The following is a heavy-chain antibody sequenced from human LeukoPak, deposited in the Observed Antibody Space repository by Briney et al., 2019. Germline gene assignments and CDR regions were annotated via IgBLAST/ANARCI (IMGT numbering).Heavy chain of an antibody. D-gene: IGHD3-9*01. CDR1: GFTFDDYG. Sequence: GGCLRPAWAASGFTFDDYGMSWVRQAQRKWLEWVSGINWNGGSTGHADSVKGRFTIPRDTATNSLYLQMNRQRAKDTALHYYARVGYYDSLTGLTTLHSYYYYYYRYVWGKRRTV. J-gene: IGHJ6*03. CDR3: ARVGYYDSLTGLTTLHSYYYYYYRYV. V-gene: IGHV3-20*04. CDR2: INWNGGST.